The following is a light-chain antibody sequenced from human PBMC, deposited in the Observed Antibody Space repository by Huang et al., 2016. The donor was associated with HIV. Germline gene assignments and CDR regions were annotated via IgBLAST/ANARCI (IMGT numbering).Light chain of an antibody. V-gene: IGKV2-30*01. CDR2: KVS. CDR3: MQGSHWPPT. CDR1: QSLVKSDGNTY. Sequence: DVIMTQSPLSLPVTLGRPASISCNSSQSLVKSDGNTYLNWFQHRPGQSPRRLIYKVSGRDSGVPDKFGGGGSGSHFTLNITTVEAGDVGTYYCMQGSHWPPTFGQGTKVEIK. J-gene: IGKJ1*01.